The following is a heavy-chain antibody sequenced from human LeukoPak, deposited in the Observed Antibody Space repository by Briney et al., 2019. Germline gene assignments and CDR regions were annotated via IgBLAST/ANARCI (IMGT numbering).Heavy chain of an antibody. D-gene: IGHD3-9*01. CDR2: FDPEDGET. CDR3: ATKDYDILTGSSEKNAFDI. J-gene: IGHJ3*02. V-gene: IGHV1-24*01. CDR1: GYTLTELS. Sequence: VASVTVSCKVSGYTLTELSMHWVRQAPGKGLEWMGGFDPEDGETIYAQKFQGRVTMSEDTSTDTAYMELSSLRSEDTAVYYCATKDYDILTGSSEKNAFDIWGQGTMVTVSS.